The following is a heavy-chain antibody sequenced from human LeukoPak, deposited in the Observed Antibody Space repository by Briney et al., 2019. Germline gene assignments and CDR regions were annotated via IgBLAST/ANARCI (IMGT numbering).Heavy chain of an antibody. J-gene: IGHJ4*02. CDR2: INPNSGGT. Sequence: ASVKVSCKASGYTFTGYYMHWVRQAPGQGLEWMGWINPNSGGTSYAQKFQGRVTMTRDMSTSTVYMELSSLRSEDTAVYYCARGGGNTTMVNFDYWGQGTLVTVSS. CDR1: GYTFTGYY. V-gene: IGHV1-2*02. D-gene: IGHD5-18*01. CDR3: ARGGGNTTMVNFDY.